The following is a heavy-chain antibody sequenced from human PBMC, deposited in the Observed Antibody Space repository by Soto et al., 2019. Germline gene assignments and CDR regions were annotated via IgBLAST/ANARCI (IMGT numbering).Heavy chain of an antibody. Sequence: SETLSLTCAVSGGSVSSAGHSWSWIRQPPGEGLQWIGYIYQNGDTYYNPSLQGRVTISPDRTKNEFSLKLTSVTAADTAVYFCAAGGVITTWLDPWGQGTLVTVSS. D-gene: IGHD3-16*02. CDR1: GGSVSSAGHS. J-gene: IGHJ5*02. CDR3: AAGGVITTWLDP. V-gene: IGHV4-30-2*01. CDR2: IYQNGDT.